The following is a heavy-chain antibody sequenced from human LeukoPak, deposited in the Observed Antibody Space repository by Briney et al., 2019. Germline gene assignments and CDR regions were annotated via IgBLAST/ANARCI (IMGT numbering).Heavy chain of an antibody. Sequence: PGGSLRLSCAASGFTFSSYEMKWVRQAPGKGLEWVSYISSSAGTTYYADSVKGRFTISRDNAKNSLYLQMNSLRAEDTAVYFCAREQQQLWYDWGQGTLVTVSS. D-gene: IGHD5-18*01. V-gene: IGHV3-48*03. CDR1: GFTFSSYE. CDR2: ISSSAGTT. CDR3: AREQQQLWYD. J-gene: IGHJ4*02.